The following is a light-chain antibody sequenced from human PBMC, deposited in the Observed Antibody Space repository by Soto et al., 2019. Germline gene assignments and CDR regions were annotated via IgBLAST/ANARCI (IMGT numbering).Light chain of an antibody. J-gene: IGKJ1*01. CDR2: GAF. CDR1: QSLSSSY. Sequence: EIVLTQSPGTLSLSPGERATLSCRASQSLSSSYLAWYQQKPGQAPRLLIYGAFSRATGIPDRFSGSGSGTDFTLTISSLEHEDFEVYSCQQYSSSSWTLGQGTKVDIK. CDR3: QQYSSSSWT. V-gene: IGKV3-20*01.